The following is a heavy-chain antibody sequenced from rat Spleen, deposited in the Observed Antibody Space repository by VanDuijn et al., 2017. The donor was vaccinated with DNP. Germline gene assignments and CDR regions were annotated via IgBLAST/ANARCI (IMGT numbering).Heavy chain of an antibody. CDR2: ITYDGSKT. CDR1: GFTFSDYN. J-gene: IGHJ4*01. Sequence: EVQLVESGGGLVQSGRSLKVSCAASGFTFSDYNMAWVRQAPKKGLEWVATITYDGSKTYYRDSVKGRFTISRDNAKNTLHLQMDSLRSEDTATYYCATHGSIATISTGAMDVWGQGTSVTVSS. CDR3: ATHGSIATISTGAMDV. D-gene: IGHD1-2*01. V-gene: IGHV5S10*01.